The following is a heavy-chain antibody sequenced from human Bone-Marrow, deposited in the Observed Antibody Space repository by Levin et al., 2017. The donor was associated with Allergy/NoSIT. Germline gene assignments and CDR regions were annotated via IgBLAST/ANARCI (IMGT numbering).Heavy chain of an antibody. Sequence: KISCKASGGIFNDYLITWVRQAPGQGLEWMGGIIPIPGTANYAQKFQGRVTFSADESTNTVFMQLSSLRSEDTAVYYCARYRDYRFEFYGMDVWGQGTTVTVSS. V-gene: IGHV1-69*01. CDR3: ARYRDYRFEFYGMDV. CDR1: GGIFNDYL. J-gene: IGHJ6*02. D-gene: IGHD4-11*01. CDR2: IIPIPGTA.